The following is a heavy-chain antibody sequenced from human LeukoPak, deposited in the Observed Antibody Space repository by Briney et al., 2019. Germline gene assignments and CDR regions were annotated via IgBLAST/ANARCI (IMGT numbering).Heavy chain of an antibody. J-gene: IGHJ6*02. V-gene: IGHV3-30*04. Sequence: GGSLRLSCAASGFTFRSYAIYWVRQAPGKGLEWVAVISYDGSNKYYADSVKGRFTISRDNSKNTLYLQMNSLRAEDTAVYYCARDLSYSSSWLHDYYGMDVWGQGTTVTVSS. D-gene: IGHD6-13*01. CDR1: GFTFRSYA. CDR3: ARDLSYSSSWLHDYYGMDV. CDR2: ISYDGSNK.